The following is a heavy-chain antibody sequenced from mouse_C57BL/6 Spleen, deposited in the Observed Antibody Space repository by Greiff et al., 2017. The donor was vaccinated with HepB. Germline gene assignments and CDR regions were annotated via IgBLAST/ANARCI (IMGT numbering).Heavy chain of an antibody. CDR1: GYTFTSYW. CDR2: IYPGSGST. CDR3: ARRGGYYGSSESYWYFDV. J-gene: IGHJ1*03. Sequence: VQLQQPGAELVKPGASVKMSCKASGYTFTSYWITWVKQRPGQGLEWIGDIYPGSGSTNYNEKFKSKATLTVDTSSSTAYMQLSSLTSEDSAVYDCARRGGYYGSSESYWYFDVWGTGTTVTVSS. V-gene: IGHV1-55*01. D-gene: IGHD1-1*01.